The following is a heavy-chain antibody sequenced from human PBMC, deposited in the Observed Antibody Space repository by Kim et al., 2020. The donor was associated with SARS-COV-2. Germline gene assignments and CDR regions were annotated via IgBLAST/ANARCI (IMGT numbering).Heavy chain of an antibody. V-gene: IGHV4-31*03. D-gene: IGHD3-10*01. CDR1: GGSISSGGYY. Sequence: SETLSLTCTVSGGSISSGGYYWSWIRQHPGKGLEWIGYIYYSGSTYYNPSLKSRVTISVDTSKNQFSLKLSSVTAADTAVYYCARDRPNIRNGSGKLRAFDIWGQGTMVTVSS. CDR2: IYYSGST. J-gene: IGHJ3*02. CDR3: ARDRPNIRNGSGKLRAFDI.